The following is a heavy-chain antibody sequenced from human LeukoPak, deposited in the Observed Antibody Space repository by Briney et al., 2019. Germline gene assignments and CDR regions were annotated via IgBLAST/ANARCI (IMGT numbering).Heavy chain of an antibody. CDR3: ARPRDSGWSKTWDY. CDR2: IKQDGSEK. CDR1: GFTFRTYW. V-gene: IGHV3-7*03. J-gene: IGHJ4*02. Sequence: GGSLKLSCEGSGFTFRTYWMTWVRQAPGKGLEWVANIKQDGSEKYYVDSVKGRFTISRDNAQNSLYLQMNSLRAEDTAVYYCARPRDSGWSKTWDYWGQGTLVTVSS. D-gene: IGHD6-13*01.